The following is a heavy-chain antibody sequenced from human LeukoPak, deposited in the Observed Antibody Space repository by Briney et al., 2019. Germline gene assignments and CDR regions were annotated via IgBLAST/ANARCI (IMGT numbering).Heavy chain of an antibody. CDR1: GGSFSGYY. CDR2: VNHSGST. J-gene: IGHJ6*02. D-gene: IGHD4-17*01. V-gene: IGHV4-34*01. CDR3: AREKGTVTPGESNSGMADYYYYYGMDV. Sequence: SETLSLTCAVYGGSFSGYYWSWIRQPPGKGLEWIGEVNHSGSTNYNPSLKSRVTISVDTSKNQFSLKLSSVTAADTAVYYCAREKGTVTPGESNSGMADYYYYYGMDVWGQGTTVTVSS.